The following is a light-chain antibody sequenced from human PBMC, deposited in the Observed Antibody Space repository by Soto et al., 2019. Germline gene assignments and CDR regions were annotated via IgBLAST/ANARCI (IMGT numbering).Light chain of an antibody. J-gene: IGLJ3*02. Sequence: QSVLTQPPSASGTPGQRVTISCSGSRSNIGSNYVYWYQQLPGTAPRLLIYRNDQRPSGVPDRFSDSKSGTSASLAISGLRSDDEADYYCAAWDDTLSGVVFGGGTKLT. V-gene: IGLV1-47*01. CDR3: AAWDDTLSGVV. CDR2: RND. CDR1: RSNIGSNY.